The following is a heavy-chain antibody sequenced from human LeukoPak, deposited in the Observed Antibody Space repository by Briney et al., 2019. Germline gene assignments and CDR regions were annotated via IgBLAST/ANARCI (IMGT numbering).Heavy chain of an antibody. Sequence: GGSLRLSCAASGFTFSSYSMNWVRHLPGKGLEWLADMNPDGSEIVYVDSVKGRFTISRNNAKNSLFLQMDGLRAEDTAVYYCARDPLNGALDIWGQGTLVTVSS. CDR2: MNPDGSEI. CDR1: GFTFSSYS. CDR3: ARDPLNGALDI. V-gene: IGHV3-7*01. J-gene: IGHJ3*02.